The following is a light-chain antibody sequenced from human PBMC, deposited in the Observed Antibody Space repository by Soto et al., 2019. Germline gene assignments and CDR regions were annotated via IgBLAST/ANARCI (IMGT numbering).Light chain of an antibody. V-gene: IGKV3-11*01. Sequence: EIVLTQSPGTLSLSPGERATLSCRASQSVRGYLAWYQQKPGQGPRLLIYDTSKRATGIPARFSGSGSGTDFTLTIRCLESEDFALYYCLQHNSYPYTFGQGTKLEIK. CDR2: DTS. CDR3: LQHNSYPYT. J-gene: IGKJ2*01. CDR1: QSVRGY.